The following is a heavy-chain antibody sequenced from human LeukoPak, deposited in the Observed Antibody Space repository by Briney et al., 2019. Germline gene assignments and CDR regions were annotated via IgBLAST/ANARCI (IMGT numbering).Heavy chain of an antibody. J-gene: IGHJ5*02. V-gene: IGHV1-8*01. CDR3: ARVWCSSTYCFTGWFDP. Sequence: ASVKVSCKGSRYTFTTYDINWVRQAAGQGLEWMGWMNPNTGNTGYAQKFQGRVTMTRNTSISTAYMELSSLTSEDTAVYYCARVWCSSTYCFTGWFDPWGQGTLVTVSS. D-gene: IGHD2-2*01. CDR2: MNPNTGNT. CDR1: RYTFTTYD.